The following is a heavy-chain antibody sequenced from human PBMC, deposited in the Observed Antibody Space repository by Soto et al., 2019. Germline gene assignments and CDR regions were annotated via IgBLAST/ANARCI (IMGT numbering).Heavy chain of an antibody. D-gene: IGHD3-16*01. Sequence: EEQLVDSGGGLVQPGGSLRLSCLASGFTFSGHSMVWVRQAPGKGLEWLSYITASSRTVSYTESVKGRLSISRDNAKNSLFLRVDSLRAEDTAVYYCARARLWGHLDVWGKGTTVTVSS. J-gene: IGHJ6*04. CDR2: ITASSRTV. CDR1: GFTFSGHS. V-gene: IGHV3-48*01. CDR3: ARARLWGHLDV.